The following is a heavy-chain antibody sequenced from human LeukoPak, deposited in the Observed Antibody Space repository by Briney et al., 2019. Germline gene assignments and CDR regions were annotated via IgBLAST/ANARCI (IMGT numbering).Heavy chain of an antibody. CDR1: GFTFSSYA. J-gene: IGHJ4*02. CDR3: AAYYDSSGYCRTPFDY. CDR2: ISGSGGST. Sequence: PGGSLRLSCAASGFTFSSYAMSWVRQAPGKGLEWVSAISGSGGSTYYADSVKGRFTISRDNSKNTLYLQMNSLRADDTAVYYCAAYYDSSGYCRTPFDYWGQGTLVTVST. V-gene: IGHV3-23*01. D-gene: IGHD3-22*01.